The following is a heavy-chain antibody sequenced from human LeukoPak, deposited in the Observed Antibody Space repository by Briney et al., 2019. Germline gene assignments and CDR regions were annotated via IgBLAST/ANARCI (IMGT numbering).Heavy chain of an antibody. J-gene: IGHJ6*03. CDR2: FYYSGST. V-gene: IGHV4-39*07. CDR3: ARQYYHYYMDV. CDR1: GDSIRGSSFY. D-gene: IGHD2/OR15-2a*01. Sequence: SETLSLTCTVSGDSIRGSSFYWGWVRQPPEKGLEGIGSFYYSGSTYYNSALKGRVTISADTSKNQLSLNVSSVTAADTAVYYCARQYYHYYMDVWGKGTTVTVSS.